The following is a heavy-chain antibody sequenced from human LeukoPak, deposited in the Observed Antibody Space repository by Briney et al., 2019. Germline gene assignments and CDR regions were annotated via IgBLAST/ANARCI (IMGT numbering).Heavy chain of an antibody. Sequence: PGGSLRLSCAASGFIFSNYGMNWVRQFPGKGLEWIGEVYRRGSTSYNPSLKSRVVISIDKSKNQYSLNLNSVTAADTAMYYCGRHAYGDSSAAFDIWGQGTMVIVSS. CDR2: VYRRGST. CDR3: GRHAYGDSSAAFDI. D-gene: IGHD4-17*01. J-gene: IGHJ3*02. CDR1: GFIFSNYG. V-gene: IGHV4-4*02.